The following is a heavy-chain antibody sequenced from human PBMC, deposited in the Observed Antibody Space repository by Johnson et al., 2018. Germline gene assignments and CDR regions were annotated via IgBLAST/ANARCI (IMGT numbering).Heavy chain of an antibody. CDR3: ARGIDCGGYCQFAS. CDR2: INPNSGDT. V-gene: IGHV1-2*06. Sequence: QVQLVQSGAEVKEXGASVKVSCKASGYTFTGHNMHWVRQAPGQGLEWMGRINPNSGDTKYSQKFQGRVTMTRDTSISTVYMEITWLRSDDTAIYYCARGIDCGGYCQFASWGQGTLVTVSS. J-gene: IGHJ4*02. D-gene: IGHD2-21*02. CDR1: GYTFTGHN.